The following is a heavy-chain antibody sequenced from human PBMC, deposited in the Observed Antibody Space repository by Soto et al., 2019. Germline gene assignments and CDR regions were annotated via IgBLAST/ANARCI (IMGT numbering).Heavy chain of an antibody. Sequence: SGPTLVNPTHTLTLTCTFSGFSLSTSGVGVGWIRQPPGKALEWLALIYWDDDKRYSPSLKSRLTITKDTSKNQVVLTMTNMEPVDTATYYCAHRRDGYDILTVYYTIPGYFQHWGQGTLVTVYS. J-gene: IGHJ1*01. V-gene: IGHV2-5*02. CDR1: GFSLSTSGVG. D-gene: IGHD3-9*01. CDR3: AHRRDGYDILTVYYTIPGYFQH. CDR2: IYWDDDK.